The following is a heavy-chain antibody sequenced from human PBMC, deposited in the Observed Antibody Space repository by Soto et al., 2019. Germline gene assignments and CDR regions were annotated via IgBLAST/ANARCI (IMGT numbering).Heavy chain of an antibody. V-gene: IGHV3-23*01. CDR3: AKTANGWFRAFDI. Sequence: EVQLLESGGGLVQPGGSLSLSCAASGFTFSSYAMSWVRQAPGKGLEWVSAISGSGGTTYYADSVKGRFTFSRDNSKNTLYLQMTSLRAEDTAVYYCAKTANGWFRAFDIWGQGTMVTVSS. J-gene: IGHJ3*02. CDR2: ISGSGGTT. CDR1: GFTFSSYA. D-gene: IGHD6-19*01.